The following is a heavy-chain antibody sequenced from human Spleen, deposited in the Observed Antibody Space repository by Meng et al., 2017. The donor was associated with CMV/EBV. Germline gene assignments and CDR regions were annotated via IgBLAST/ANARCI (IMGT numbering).Heavy chain of an antibody. CDR3: ARAYYDFWNGYYNDYYYYGMDV. D-gene: IGHD3-3*01. V-gene: IGHV3-30-3*01. J-gene: IGHJ6*02. Sequence: GESLKISCEASGFILSSYAMDWVRQAPGKGLEWVAVISYDGSNEYYADSVKGRFTIFRDNSKNMLYLQMNSLRAEDTAVYYCARAYYDFWNGYYNDYYYYGMDVWGQGTTVTVSS. CDR1: GFILSSYA. CDR2: ISYDGSNE.